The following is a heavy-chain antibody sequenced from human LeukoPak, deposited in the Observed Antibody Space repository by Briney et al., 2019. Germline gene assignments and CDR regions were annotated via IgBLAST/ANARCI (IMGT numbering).Heavy chain of an antibody. J-gene: IGHJ5*02. CDR2: ISAYNGNT. CDR1: GYTFTNYG. Sequence: ASVKVSCKASGYTFTNYGISWVRQAPGQGLEWMGWISAYNGNTKSAQRFQGRVTMTTDTPTTTAYMELRSLRSDDTSVYYCARSKDCSGGSCYPRGDWFDPWGQGTLVTVSS. V-gene: IGHV1-18*01. CDR3: ARSKDCSGGSCYPRGDWFDP. D-gene: IGHD2-15*01.